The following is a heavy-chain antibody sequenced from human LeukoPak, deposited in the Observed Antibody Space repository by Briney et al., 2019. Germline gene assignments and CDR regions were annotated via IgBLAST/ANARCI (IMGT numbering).Heavy chain of an antibody. V-gene: IGHV4-38-2*01. CDR2: IYHRGST. Sequence: PSETLSLTCAVSGYSISSGYYWGCIRQPPGKGLEWIGSIYHRGSTYYNPSLKSRVTVSVDTSKNLFSLKLSSVTSADTAVYYCARGSTVTTEYYYMDVWGKGTTVTVSS. CDR1: GYSISSGYY. D-gene: IGHD4-17*01. J-gene: IGHJ6*03. CDR3: ARGSTVTTEYYYMDV.